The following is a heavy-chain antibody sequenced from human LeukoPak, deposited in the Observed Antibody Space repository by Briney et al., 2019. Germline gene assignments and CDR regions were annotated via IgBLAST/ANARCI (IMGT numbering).Heavy chain of an antibody. CDR2: INTDGSST. J-gene: IGHJ4*02. CDR1: GFTFSSYW. Sequence: GGSLRLPCAASGFTFSSYWMHWVRQAPGKGLVWVSRINTDGSSTSYADSVKGRFTISRDNAKNTLYLQMNSLRAEDTAVYYCARVSSSSWWALDYWGRGTLVTVSS. V-gene: IGHV3-74*01. D-gene: IGHD6-13*01. CDR3: ARVSSSSWWALDY.